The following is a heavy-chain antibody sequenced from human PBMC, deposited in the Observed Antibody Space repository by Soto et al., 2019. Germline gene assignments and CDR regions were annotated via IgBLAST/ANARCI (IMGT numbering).Heavy chain of an antibody. J-gene: IGHJ5*02. CDR1: GFTSSNHW. CDR3: LGSGTASS. CDR2: IKPDGSAK. Sequence: GGSLRLSCAASGFTSSNHWMNWVRQAPEKGLEWVANIKPDGSAKYYADSVRGRFTISRDNAKNSVNLQMDSLRAEDTALYYCLGSGTASSWGQGTPVTVSS. D-gene: IGHD1-1*01. V-gene: IGHV3-7*01.